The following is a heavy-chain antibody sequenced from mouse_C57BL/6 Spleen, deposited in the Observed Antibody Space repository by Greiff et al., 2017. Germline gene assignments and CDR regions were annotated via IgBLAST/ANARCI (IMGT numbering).Heavy chain of an antibody. CDR1: GFTFNTYA. Sequence: EVKLLESGGGLVQPKGSLKLSCAASGFTFNTYAMHWVRQAPGKGLEWVARIRRKSSNYATYYADSVKDRFTISRDDSQSMLYLQMNNLKTEDTALYYGVRVPISLYAMDYWGQGTSVTVSS. CDR2: IRRKSSNYAT. D-gene: IGHD6-2*01. V-gene: IGHV10-3*01. J-gene: IGHJ4*01. CDR3: VRVPISLYAMDY.